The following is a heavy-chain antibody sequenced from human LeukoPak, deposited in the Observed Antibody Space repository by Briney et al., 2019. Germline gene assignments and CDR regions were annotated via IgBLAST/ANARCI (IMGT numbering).Heavy chain of an antibody. Sequence: PGGSLRLSCAASGFTFSDYYMTWIRQAPGKGLKWVSFISSSSSYTIYADSVKGRFTVSRDNAKISLYLQMNSLRDEDTAVYHCARDNLAPYWYFDLWGRGTLVTVSS. J-gene: IGHJ2*01. CDR1: GFTFSDYY. CDR3: ARDNLAPYWYFDL. CDR2: ISSSSSYT. V-gene: IGHV3-11*06. D-gene: IGHD1-14*01.